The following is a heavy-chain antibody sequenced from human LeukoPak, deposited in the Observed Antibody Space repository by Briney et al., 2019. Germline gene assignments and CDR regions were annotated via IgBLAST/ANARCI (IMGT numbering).Heavy chain of an antibody. CDR3: ARQRLTMVRGATRVWFDP. V-gene: IGHV1-69*04. CDR2: IIPLLEIA. J-gene: IGHJ5*02. Sequence: ASVKVSCKASGGTFSNYAISWVRQAPGQGLEWMGRIIPLLEIADYAQRFQGRVTITADKSTSTAYMELSSLRSEDTAVYYCARQRLTMVRGATRVWFDPWGQGTLVTVSS. D-gene: IGHD3-10*01. CDR1: GGTFSNYA.